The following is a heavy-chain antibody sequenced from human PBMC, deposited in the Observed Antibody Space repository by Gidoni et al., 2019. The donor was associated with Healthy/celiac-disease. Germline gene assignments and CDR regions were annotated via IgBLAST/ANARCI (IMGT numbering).Heavy chain of an antibody. Sequence: QVQLQESGPGLVKPSQTLSLPCTVSGGSISSGSYYWSWIRQPAGKGLEWIGRIYTSGSTNYNPSLKSRVTISVDTSKNQFSLKLSSVTAADTAVYYCARGRGLGRLGVGWFDPWGQGTLVTVSS. J-gene: IGHJ5*02. D-gene: IGHD3-3*01. CDR3: ARGRGLGRLGVGWFDP. V-gene: IGHV4-61*02. CDR2: IYTSGST. CDR1: GGSISSGSYY.